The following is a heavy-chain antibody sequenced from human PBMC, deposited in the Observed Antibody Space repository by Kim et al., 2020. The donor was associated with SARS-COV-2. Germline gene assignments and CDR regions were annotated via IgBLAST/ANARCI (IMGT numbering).Heavy chain of an antibody. D-gene: IGHD6-19*01. CDR3: ARDLSSGSYFDY. CDR1: GFTFSSYS. CDR2: ISSSSSYI. V-gene: IGHV3-21*01. J-gene: IGHJ4*02. Sequence: GGSLRLSCAASGFTFSSYSMNWVRQAPGKGLEWVSSISSSSSYIYYADSVKGRFTISRDNAKNSLYLQMNSLRAEDTAVYYCARDLSSGSYFDYWGQGTLVAVSS.